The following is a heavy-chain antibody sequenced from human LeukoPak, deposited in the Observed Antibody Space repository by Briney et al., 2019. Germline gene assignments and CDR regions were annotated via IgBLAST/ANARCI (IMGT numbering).Heavy chain of an antibody. V-gene: IGHV1-8*01. J-gene: IGHJ6*03. CDR3: ARGLTGDYYYYYMDV. CDR2: MNPNSGNT. CDR1: GYTFTSYD. Sequence: GASVKVSCKTSGYTFTSYDINWVRQATGQGLEWMGWMNPNSGNTGYAQKFQGRVTMTRNTSISTAYMELSSLRSEDTAVYYCARGLTGDYYYYYMDVWGKGTTVTVSS. D-gene: IGHD2-8*02.